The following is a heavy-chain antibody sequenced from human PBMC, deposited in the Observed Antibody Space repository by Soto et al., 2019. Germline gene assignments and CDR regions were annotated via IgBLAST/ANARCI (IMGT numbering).Heavy chain of an antibody. CDR3: ARYNAASGTYYFDF. CDR1: GASVSSTDG. V-gene: IGHV4-4*02. Sequence: PSETLSLTCAVSGASVSSTDGWSWVRQPPGKGPEWIGEINHRGSANYNPSLKSRVTISVDISKSQFSLRLTSVTAADTAVYYCARYNAASGTYYFDFWGQGALVTVS. CDR2: INHRGSA. J-gene: IGHJ4*02. D-gene: IGHD6-13*01.